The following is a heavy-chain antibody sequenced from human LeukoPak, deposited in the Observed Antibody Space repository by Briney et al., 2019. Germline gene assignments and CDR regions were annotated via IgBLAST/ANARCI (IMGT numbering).Heavy chain of an antibody. D-gene: IGHD2-21*02. J-gene: IGHJ3*02. CDR3: ARELYCGGDCYDAFDI. CDR2: ISGSGHST. V-gene: IGHV3-23*01. CDR1: GFTFTGYA. Sequence: PGGSLRLSCAASGFTFTGYAMSWVRQAPGKGLEWVSAISGSGHSTDYADSVKGRFTISRDNAKNSLYLQMNSLRAEDTAVYYCARELYCGGDCYDAFDIWGQGTMVTVSS.